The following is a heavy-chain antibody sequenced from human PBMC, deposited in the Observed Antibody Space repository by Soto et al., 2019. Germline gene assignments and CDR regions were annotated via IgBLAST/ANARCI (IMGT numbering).Heavy chain of an antibody. Sequence: KVSCKASGYTFTNCGISWVRQAPGQGLEWMGWISDYNGNTNYAQNFQGRVTMTTDTSTSTAYKELRSLRAEDTAVYYCAKGSYRPHDYWGQGTLVTVPS. V-gene: IGHV1-18*01. CDR3: AKGSYRPHDY. J-gene: IGHJ4*02. CDR2: ISDYNGNT. D-gene: IGHD1-26*01. CDR1: GYTFTNCG.